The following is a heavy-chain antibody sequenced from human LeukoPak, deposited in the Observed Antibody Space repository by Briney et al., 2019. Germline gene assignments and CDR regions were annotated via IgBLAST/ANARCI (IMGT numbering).Heavy chain of an antibody. CDR2: IYYSGAT. CDR1: GGSVSSDSDY. J-gene: IGHJ3*02. Sequence: SETLSLTCTVSGGSVSSDSDYWSVIRQPPGKGLEWIAYIYYSGATNYNPSLKSRVTILIDTSKNQFSRKLSSVTAADTAVYYCASRRLKGAFDIWGQGTMVTVSS. CDR3: ASRRLKGAFDI. V-gene: IGHV4-61*01. D-gene: IGHD3-16*01.